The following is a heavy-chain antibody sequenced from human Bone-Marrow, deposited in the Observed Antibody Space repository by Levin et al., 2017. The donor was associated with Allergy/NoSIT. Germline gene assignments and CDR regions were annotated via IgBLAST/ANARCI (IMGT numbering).Heavy chain of an antibody. V-gene: IGHV3-23*01. CDR2: ISGSGDST. J-gene: IGHJ5*02. Sequence: PGGSLRLSCAASGFHFTTHAMSWVRQAPGQGLEWVSAISGSGDSTFYSESVKGRFTISRDNSKNSLYLQMNSLRVEDTAVYYCARGLEYSGLPWGQGTLVTVSS. CDR3: ARGLEYSGLP. CDR1: GFHFTTHA. D-gene: IGHD5-12*01.